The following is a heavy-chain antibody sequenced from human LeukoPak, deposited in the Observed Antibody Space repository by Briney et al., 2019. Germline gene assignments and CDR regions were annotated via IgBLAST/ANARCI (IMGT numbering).Heavy chain of an antibody. Sequence: ASVKVSCKASGYTFTSYAMNWVRQAPGQGLEWMGWINTNTGNPTYAQGFTGRFVFSLDTSVSTAYLQISSLKAEDTAVCYCARHDLWFGELNYYYGMDVWGQGTTVTVSS. V-gene: IGHV7-4-1*02. CDR2: INTNTGNP. CDR1: GYTFTSYA. J-gene: IGHJ6*02. CDR3: ARHDLWFGELNYYYGMDV. D-gene: IGHD3-10*01.